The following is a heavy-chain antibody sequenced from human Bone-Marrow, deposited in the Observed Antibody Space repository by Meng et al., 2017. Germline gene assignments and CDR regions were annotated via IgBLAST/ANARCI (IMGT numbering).Heavy chain of an antibody. V-gene: IGHV1-18*01. CDR1: CYTFTSYC. CDR3: ARDRYFAGSESYTSFDN. Sequence: ASVNVSCKASCYTFTSYCISWVRQAPGQGLEWMGWISVYNGNTNYAPKLQDRVTITTDKSTSTAYMELRSLRSDDPAVYYCARDRYFAGSESYTSFDNWGQGTLVTVSS. D-gene: IGHD3-10*01. J-gene: IGHJ4*02. CDR2: ISVYNGNT.